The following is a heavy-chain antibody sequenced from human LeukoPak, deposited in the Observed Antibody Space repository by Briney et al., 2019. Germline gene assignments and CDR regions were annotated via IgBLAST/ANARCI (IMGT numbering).Heavy chain of an antibody. J-gene: IGHJ4*02. CDR1: GYTFTSYY. CDR2: INPSDGNT. V-gene: IGHV1-46*01. Sequence: ASVKVSCKGSGYTFTSYYLYWVRHAPGQGLVWVGIINPSDGNTSYAQKFQGRVTMTRDTSTSTVYMELSSLRSEDTAVYYCARDGPAGGHVAAAINYWGQGTLVTVSS. CDR3: ARDGPAGGHVAAAINY. D-gene: IGHD6-13*01.